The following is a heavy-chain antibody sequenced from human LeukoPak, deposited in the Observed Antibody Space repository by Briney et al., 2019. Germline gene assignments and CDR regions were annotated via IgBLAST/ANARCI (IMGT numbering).Heavy chain of an antibody. V-gene: IGHV4-59*01. CDR3: ARRWELLFDY. CDR2: IYYSGST. D-gene: IGHD1-26*01. Sequence: PSETPSLTCTVSGGSISSYYWSWIRQPPGKGLEWIGYIYYSGSTNYNPSLKSRVTISVDTSKNQFSLKLSSVTAADTAVYYCARRWELLFDYWGQGTLVTVSS. J-gene: IGHJ4*02. CDR1: GGSISSYY.